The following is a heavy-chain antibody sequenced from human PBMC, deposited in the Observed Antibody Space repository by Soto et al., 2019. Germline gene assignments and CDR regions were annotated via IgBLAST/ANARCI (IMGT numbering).Heavy chain of an antibody. CDR2: IYYSGST. CDR1: GGSVSSGSYY. J-gene: IGHJ6*02. D-gene: IGHD3-10*01. V-gene: IGHV4-61*01. Sequence: PSETLSLTCTVSGGSVSSGSYYWSWIRQPPGKGLEWIGYIYYSGSTNYNPSLKSRVTISVDTSKNQFSLKLSSVTAADTAVYYCAREGNGSGSYYYYGMDVWGQGTKVTVSS. CDR3: AREGNGSGSYYYYGMDV.